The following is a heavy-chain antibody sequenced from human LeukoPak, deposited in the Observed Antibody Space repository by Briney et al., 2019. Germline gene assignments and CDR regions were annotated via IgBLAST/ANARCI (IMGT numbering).Heavy chain of an antibody. CDR2: ISYDGSNK. CDR1: GLTFSSYG. J-gene: IGHJ4*02. D-gene: IGHD5-12*01. CDR3: AKGYSRYEWFFDY. Sequence: PGGSLRLSCAASGLTFSSYGMHWVRQAPGKGLEWVAVISYDGSNKYYADSVKGRFIISRENSKNTMYLQMNSLRVEDTAVYYCAKGYSRYEWFFDYWGQGTLVTGSS. V-gene: IGHV3-30*18.